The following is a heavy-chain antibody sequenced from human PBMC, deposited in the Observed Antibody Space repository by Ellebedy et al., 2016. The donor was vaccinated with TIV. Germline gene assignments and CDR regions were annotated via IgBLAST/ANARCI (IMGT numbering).Heavy chain of an antibody. CDR3: ASGSYGDWYFDL. CDR2: IYYSGST. J-gene: IGHJ2*01. V-gene: IGHV4-59*12. D-gene: IGHD1-26*01. Sequence: GSLRLXCTVSGGSISSYYWSWIRQPPGKGLEWIGYIYYSGSTNYNPSLKSRVTMSVDTSKNQFSLKLSSVTAADTAVYYCASGSYGDWYFDLWGRGTLVTVSS. CDR1: GGSISSYY.